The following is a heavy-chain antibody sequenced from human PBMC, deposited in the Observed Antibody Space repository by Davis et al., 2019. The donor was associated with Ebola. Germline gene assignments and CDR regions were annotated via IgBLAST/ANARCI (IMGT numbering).Heavy chain of an antibody. CDR1: GYTFTSYY. CDR3: AGQTRGPFDY. D-gene: IGHD2-2*01. V-gene: IGHV1-46*01. Sequence: ASVKVSCKASGYTFTSYYMHWVRQAPGQGLEWMGIINPSGGSTSYAQKFQGRITITADESTSTAYMELSSLRSEDTAIYYCAGQTRGPFDYWGQGTLVTVSS. CDR2: INPSGGST. J-gene: IGHJ4*02.